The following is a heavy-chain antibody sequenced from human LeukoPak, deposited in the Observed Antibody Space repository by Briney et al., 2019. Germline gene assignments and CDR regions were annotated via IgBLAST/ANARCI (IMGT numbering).Heavy chain of an antibody. CDR2: IYYSGST. V-gene: IGHV4-59*08. D-gene: IGHD4-17*01. J-gene: IGHJ4*02. Sequence: SETLSLTCTVSGGSISSYYWSWIRRPPGKGLEWIGYIYYSGSTNCNPSLKSRLTIAVDASKNQFSLKLSSVTATDTAVYYCASLTTVTQGYFDSWGQGTLVTVSS. CDR3: ASLTTVTQGYFDS. CDR1: GGSISSYY.